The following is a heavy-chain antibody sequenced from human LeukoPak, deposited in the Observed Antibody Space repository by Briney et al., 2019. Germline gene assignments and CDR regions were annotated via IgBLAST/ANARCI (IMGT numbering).Heavy chain of an antibody. CDR3: ARDLLGANWFDP. CDR2: IYYSGST. J-gene: IGHJ5*02. CDR1: GVSIYSGDYY. D-gene: IGHD1-26*01. Sequence: SETLSLTCTVSGVSIYSGDYYWSWLRQPPGKGLEWIGYIYYSGSTYYNPSLKSRVTISVDTSKNQFSLKLSSVTAADTAVYYCARDLLGANWFDPWGQGTLVTVSS. V-gene: IGHV4-30-4*01.